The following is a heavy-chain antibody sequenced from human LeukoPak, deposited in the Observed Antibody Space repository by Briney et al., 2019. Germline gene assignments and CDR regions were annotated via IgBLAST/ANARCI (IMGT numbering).Heavy chain of an antibody. D-gene: IGHD3-22*01. CDR2: IYTSGST. CDR1: GGSISSGSYY. CDR3: ARASHYYDSSGYYVDAFDI. Sequence: SETLSLTCTVSGGSISSGSYYWSWIRQPAGKGLEWIGRIYTSGSTNYNPSLKSRVTISVDTSKNQFSLKLSSVTAADTAVYYCARASHYYDSSGYYVDAFDIWGQGTMVTVSS. J-gene: IGHJ3*02. V-gene: IGHV4-61*02.